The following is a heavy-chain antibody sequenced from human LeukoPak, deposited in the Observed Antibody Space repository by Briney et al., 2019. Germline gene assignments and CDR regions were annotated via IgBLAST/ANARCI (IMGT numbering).Heavy chain of an antibody. D-gene: IGHD1-14*01. Sequence: QPGGSLRLSCAASGFPFNSLWIHWVRQAPGKGLVWVSDMNEYSTTIRYADSVKGRFTISRDNAKSILYLQMNNLRAEDTAMYFCARGGVNPVDHWGQGTLVTVSS. J-gene: IGHJ4*02. CDR1: GFPFNSLW. CDR2: MNEYSTTI. CDR3: ARGGVNPVDH. V-gene: IGHV3-74*01.